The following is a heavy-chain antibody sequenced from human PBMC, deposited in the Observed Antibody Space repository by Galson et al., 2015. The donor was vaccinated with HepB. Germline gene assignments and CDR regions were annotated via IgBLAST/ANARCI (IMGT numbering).Heavy chain of an antibody. D-gene: IGHD6-13*01. CDR1: GGSISSSSYY. J-gene: IGHJ2*01. Sequence: SETLSLTCTVSGGSISSSSYYWGWIRQPPGKGLEWIGSIYYSGSTYYNPSLKSRVTISVDTSKNQFSLKLSSVTAADTAVYYCARQGQQQLTHTPYWYFDLWGRGTLVTVSS. CDR3: ARQGQQQLTHTPYWYFDL. V-gene: IGHV4-39*01. CDR2: IYYSGST.